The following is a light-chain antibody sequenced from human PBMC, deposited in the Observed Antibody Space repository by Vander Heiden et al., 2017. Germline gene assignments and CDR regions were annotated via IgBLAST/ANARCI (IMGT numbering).Light chain of an antibody. J-gene: IGKJ1*01. CDR3: QQSYGPSRT. V-gene: IGKV1-39*01. Sequence: IHLTQSPPSLSASVGDSVTITCRSSRYINNHLNWYQQSPGKVPKLLIYASSSLGGGVPSRFRGSVSGRDFSLTINGLQPEDSATYYCQQSYGPSRTFGQGTKVEIQ. CDR1: RYINNH. CDR2: ASS.